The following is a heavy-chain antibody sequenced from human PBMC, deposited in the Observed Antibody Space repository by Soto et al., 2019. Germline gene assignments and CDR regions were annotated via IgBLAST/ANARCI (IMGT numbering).Heavy chain of an antibody. J-gene: IGHJ4*02. Sequence: QVQLQESGPGLVKPSETLSLTCTVSGGSVSSGSYYWSWIRQPPGKGLEWIGYIYYSGSTNYNPSLKSRVTISVDTSKNQFSLKLSSVTAADTAVYYCARGRSGGYFDYWGQGTLVTVSS. V-gene: IGHV4-61*01. CDR1: GGSVSSGSYY. CDR3: ARGRSGGYFDY. D-gene: IGHD1-26*01. CDR2: IYYSGST.